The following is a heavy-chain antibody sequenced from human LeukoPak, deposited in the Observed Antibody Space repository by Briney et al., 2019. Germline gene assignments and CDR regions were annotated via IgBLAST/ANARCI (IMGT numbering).Heavy chain of an antibody. D-gene: IGHD3-10*01. Sequence: SETLSLTCAVSGGSISSSNWWSWVRQPPGKGLEWIGEIYHSGSTNYNPSLKSRVTISVDTSKNQFSLKLSSVTAADTAVYYCATSQGHGWFGGGQYAFDIWGQGTMVTVSS. CDR3: ATSQGHGWFGGGQYAFDI. J-gene: IGHJ3*02. CDR1: GGSISSSNW. CDR2: IYHSGST. V-gene: IGHV4-4*02.